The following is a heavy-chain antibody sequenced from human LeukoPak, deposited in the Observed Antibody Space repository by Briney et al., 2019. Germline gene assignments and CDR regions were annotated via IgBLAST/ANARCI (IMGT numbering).Heavy chain of an antibody. J-gene: IGHJ4*02. V-gene: IGHV1-2*02. Sequence: GASVKVSCKASGYTFTGYYMHWVRQAPGQGLEWMGWINPNSGGTNYAQKFQGRVTMTRDTSISTAYMELSRLRSDDTAVYYCARAAIIGYCSGGSCYHRYWGQGTLVTVSS. CDR3: ARAAIIGYCSGGSCYHRY. D-gene: IGHD2-15*01. CDR1: GYTFTGYY. CDR2: INPNSGGT.